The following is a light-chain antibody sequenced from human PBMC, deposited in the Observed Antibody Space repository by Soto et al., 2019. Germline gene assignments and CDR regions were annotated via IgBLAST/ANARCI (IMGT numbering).Light chain of an antibody. J-gene: IGKJ3*01. Sequence: EIVLTQSPATLSLSPGERATLSCRASQSVSSYLAWSQQKPGQAPRLLIYDASNRATGVPARFSGSGSGTDFTLTIISLEPEDFAVYYCHQRSNLPFTFGPGTKVDVK. V-gene: IGKV3-11*01. CDR3: HQRSNLPFT. CDR2: DAS. CDR1: QSVSSY.